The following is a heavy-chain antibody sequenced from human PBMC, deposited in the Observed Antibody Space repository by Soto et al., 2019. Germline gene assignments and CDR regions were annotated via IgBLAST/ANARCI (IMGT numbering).Heavy chain of an antibody. D-gene: IGHD5-18*01. Sequence: EVQLLESGGGLVQPGGSLRLSCAASGFTFSSYAMSWVRQAPGKGLEWVSAISGSGGSTYYADFVKGRFNISRDNSKNTLYLQMNSLRAEDTAVYYCAKDGDVDTAMVRIFDYWGQETLVTVSS. CDR3: AKDGDVDTAMVRIFDY. CDR1: GFTFSSYA. V-gene: IGHV3-23*01. CDR2: ISGSGGST. J-gene: IGHJ4*02.